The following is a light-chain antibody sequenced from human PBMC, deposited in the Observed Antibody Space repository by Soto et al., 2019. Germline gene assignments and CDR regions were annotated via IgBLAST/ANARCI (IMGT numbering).Light chain of an antibody. V-gene: IGKV3-20*01. CDR1: QSVTSDF. J-gene: IGKJ2*01. CDR2: GAS. CDR3: QQYGRSSLMFT. Sequence: ETGVTQSPGTLSLSPEERATLSCRASQSVTSDFLAWYQQKPGQAPRLLIYGASTRAAGVPDRFSGSGSGTDFTLTITRLEPEDFAVYYCQQYGRSSLMFTFGQGTKLGV.